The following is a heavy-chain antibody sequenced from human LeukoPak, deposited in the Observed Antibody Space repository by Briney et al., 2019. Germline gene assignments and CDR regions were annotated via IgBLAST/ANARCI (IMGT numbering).Heavy chain of an antibody. CDR2: ISSNGGSI. Sequence: GGSLRLSCSASGFTFSSYAMHWVRQAPGKGLEYVSAISSNGGSIYYADSVKGRFTISRDNSKNTLYLQMSSLRAEDTAVYYCVKVAVAGYYYYGMDVWGQGTTVTVSS. CDR1: GFTFSSYA. J-gene: IGHJ6*02. V-gene: IGHV3-64D*06. CDR3: VKVAVAGYYYYGMDV. D-gene: IGHD6-19*01.